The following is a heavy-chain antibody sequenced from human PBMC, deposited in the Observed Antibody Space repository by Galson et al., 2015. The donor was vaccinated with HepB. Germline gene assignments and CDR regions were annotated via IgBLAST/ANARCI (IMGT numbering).Heavy chain of an antibody. CDR2: IRYDGTKK. Sequence: SLRLSCAASGFPFSSYAMHWVRQAPGKGLEWVAFIRYDGTKKYYADSVKGRFTISRDYSKNTVYLQMNSLRPEDTAVYYCATDSSSWYSPIDHWGQGTLVTVSS. V-gene: IGHV3-30*02. CDR1: GFPFSSYA. CDR3: ATDSSSWYSPIDH. D-gene: IGHD6-13*01. J-gene: IGHJ5*02.